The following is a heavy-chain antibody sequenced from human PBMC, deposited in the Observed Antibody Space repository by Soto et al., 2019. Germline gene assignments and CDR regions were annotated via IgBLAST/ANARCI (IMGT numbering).Heavy chain of an antibody. Sequence: QVQLVQSGAEVMKPGASVKVSCKASGYTFTNFHFNWVRQAPGQGLEWIGWMNPYSGDTGYAQNFQGRVTMTRDTSINTAYMEMPSLTSDDTAVYYCARGSPGPVDHWGQGTPVTVSS. CDR1: GYTFTNFH. CDR2: MNPYSGDT. CDR3: ARGSPGPVDH. D-gene: IGHD3-10*01. J-gene: IGHJ4*02. V-gene: IGHV1-8*02.